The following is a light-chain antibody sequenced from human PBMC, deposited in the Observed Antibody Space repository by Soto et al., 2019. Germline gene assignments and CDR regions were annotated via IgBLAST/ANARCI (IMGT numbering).Light chain of an antibody. CDR2: GAS. V-gene: IGKV3-15*01. CDR3: QHYNNWPPWT. CDR1: QSISSN. Sequence: EIVMAQSPATLSVSPGERATLSCRASQSISSNLAWYQQKPGQAPRLLIYGASTRATGIPARFSGSESGTEFTRIISSLQSEEFAVYYCQHYNNWPPWTFGQGTKVEIK. J-gene: IGKJ1*01.